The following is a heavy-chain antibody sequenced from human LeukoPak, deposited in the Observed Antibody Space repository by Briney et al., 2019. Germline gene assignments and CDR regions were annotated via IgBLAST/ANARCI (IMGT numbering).Heavy chain of an antibody. CDR1: GYTFTDYY. Sequence: SVKVSCKASGYTFTDYYIHWVRQAPGQGLEWMGRIIPILGIANYTQKFQGRVTITADKSMSTAYMELSSLRSEDTAVYYCARRWLPPTGYYGMDVWGQGTTVTVSS. J-gene: IGHJ6*02. CDR2: IIPILGIA. CDR3: ARRWLPPTGYYGMDV. V-gene: IGHV1-69*02. D-gene: IGHD6-19*01.